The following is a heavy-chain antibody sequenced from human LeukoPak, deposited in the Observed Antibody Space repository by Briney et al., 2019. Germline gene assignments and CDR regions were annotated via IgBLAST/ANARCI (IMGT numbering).Heavy chain of an antibody. CDR1: GGSISSGTYY. V-gene: IGHV4-39*07. Sequence: PSETLSLTCIVSGGSISSGTYYWGWIRQPPGKGLEWIGSIYYSGSTNYNPSLKSRVTISVDTSKNQFSLKLSSVTAADTAVYYCARGLGYYDSSGYSVFDYWGQGTLVTVSS. J-gene: IGHJ4*02. D-gene: IGHD3-22*01. CDR2: IYYSGST. CDR3: ARGLGYYDSSGYSVFDY.